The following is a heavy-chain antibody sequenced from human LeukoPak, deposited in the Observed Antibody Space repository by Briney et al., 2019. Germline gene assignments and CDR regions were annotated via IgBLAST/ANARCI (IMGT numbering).Heavy chain of an antibody. D-gene: IGHD3-22*01. J-gene: IGHJ4*02. Sequence: HPGGSLRLSCAASEFSFSSYGMHWVRRAPGKGLQWVASLWYDGTSKYHADSVKGRFTISRDNSQSTLYLQMNSLRAEDTAVYYCARARNNYDSSGFSALDYWGQGTLVTVSS. CDR3: ARARNNYDSSGFSALDY. CDR1: EFSFSSYG. CDR2: LWYDGTSK. V-gene: IGHV3-33*01.